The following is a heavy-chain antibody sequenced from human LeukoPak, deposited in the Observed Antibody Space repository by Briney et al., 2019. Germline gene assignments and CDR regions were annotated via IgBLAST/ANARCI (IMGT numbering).Heavy chain of an antibody. CDR3: ARDATIFGVVKPGYYFDY. D-gene: IGHD3-3*01. V-gene: IGHV5-51*01. CDR2: IYPGDSDT. Sequence: GESLKISCKGSGHSFTSYWIGWVRQMPGKGLEWMGIIYPGDSDTRYSPSFQGQVTISADKSISTAYLQWSSLKASDTAMYYCARDATIFGVVKPGYYFDYWGQGTLVTVSS. CDR1: GHSFTSYW. J-gene: IGHJ4*02.